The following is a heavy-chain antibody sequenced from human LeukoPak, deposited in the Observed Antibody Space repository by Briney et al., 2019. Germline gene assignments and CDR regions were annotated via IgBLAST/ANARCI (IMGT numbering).Heavy chain of an antibody. CDR2: ISYDGSNK. V-gene: IGHV3-30-3*01. Sequence: GGSLRLSCAASGFTFSSYAMHWVRQAPGKGLEWVAVISYDGSNKYYADSVKGRFTISRDNSKNTLYLQMNSLRAEDTAVYYCARDGQVMLSSAMEFYWGQGTLVTVSS. CDR1: GFTFSSYA. CDR3: ARDGQVMLSSAMEFY. D-gene: IGHD5-18*01. J-gene: IGHJ4*02.